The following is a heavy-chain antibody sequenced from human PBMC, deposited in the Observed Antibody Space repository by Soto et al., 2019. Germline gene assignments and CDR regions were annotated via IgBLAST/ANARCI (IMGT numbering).Heavy chain of an antibody. CDR2: ITHSGST. CDR1: GGCFSGYY. J-gene: IGHJ4*02. V-gene: IGHV4-34*02. Sequence: QVQLQQWGAGLLKPSETLSLTCGVYGGCFSGYYWTWIRQPPGKGLEWVGEITHSGSTNYNPSLESRVSISIDTSENHFSLKLTSVTAADTAVYYCARDWMKWGQGTLVTVSS. D-gene: IGHD2-2*03. CDR3: ARDWMK.